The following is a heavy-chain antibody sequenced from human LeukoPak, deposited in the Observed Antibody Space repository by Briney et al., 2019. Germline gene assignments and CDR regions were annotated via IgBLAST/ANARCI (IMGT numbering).Heavy chain of an antibody. CDR2: IIPIFGTP. Sequence: VASVKVSCKASGGTLSRNAISWVRQAPGQGLQWMGGIIPIFGTPDYAQQFQGRVTITADESTSTAYMDLSSLRSEDTAVYYCAKEGNDYGANSIDYWGQGTLVTVSS. V-gene: IGHV1-69*13. J-gene: IGHJ4*02. CDR1: GGTLSRNA. CDR3: AKEGNDYGANSIDY. D-gene: IGHD4-23*01.